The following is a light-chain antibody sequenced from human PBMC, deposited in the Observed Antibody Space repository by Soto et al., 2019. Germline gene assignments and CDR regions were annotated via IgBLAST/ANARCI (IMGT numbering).Light chain of an antibody. Sequence: EIVLTQSPATLSLSPGERATLSCRAGQSVSTYLAWYQQKPGQAPRLLIYDASNRATGIPARFSGSGSGTDFTLTISSLGPEDFAVYYCQQRSTWPRTFGQGTKVDIK. CDR3: QQRSTWPRT. CDR1: QSVSTY. V-gene: IGKV3-11*01. J-gene: IGKJ1*01. CDR2: DAS.